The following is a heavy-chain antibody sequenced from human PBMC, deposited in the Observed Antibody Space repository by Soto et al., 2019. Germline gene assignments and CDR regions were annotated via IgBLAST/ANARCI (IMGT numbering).Heavy chain of an antibody. J-gene: IGHJ4*02. CDR2: VSNTGSST. V-gene: IGHV3-23*01. Sequence: EVQLLESGGALVQPGGSLRLSCVASGFTFSTYAMNWVRQAPGKGLEWVSTVSNTGSSTYYADSVKGRFTISRDNSKHTVHLQMNNLRVEDTAIYYCAVGRGDSDWWFDYWGQGNLVTVSS. CDR1: GFTFSTYA. CDR3: AVGRGDSDWWFDY. D-gene: IGHD6-19*01.